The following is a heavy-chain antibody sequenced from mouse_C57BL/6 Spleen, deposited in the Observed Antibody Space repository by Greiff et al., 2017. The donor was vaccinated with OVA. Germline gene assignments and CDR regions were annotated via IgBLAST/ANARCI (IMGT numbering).Heavy chain of an antibody. D-gene: IGHD1-3*01. CDR1: GYTFTDYE. CDR2: IDPETGGT. J-gene: IGHJ2*01. Sequence: QVQLKESGAELVRPGASVTLSCKASGYTFTDYEMHWVKQTPVHGLEWIGAIDPETGGTAYNQKFKSKAILTADKSSSTAYMELRSLTSEDSAVYYCTRESLPPYYFDYWGQGTTLTVSS. CDR3: TRESLPPYYFDY. V-gene: IGHV1-15*01.